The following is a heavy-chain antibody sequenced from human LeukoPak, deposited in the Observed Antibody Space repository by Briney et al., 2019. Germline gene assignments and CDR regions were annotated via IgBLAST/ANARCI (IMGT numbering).Heavy chain of an antibody. V-gene: IGHV3-30*04. CDR3: ARVARYGDYIGGSDY. J-gene: IGHJ4*02. D-gene: IGHD4-17*01. Sequence: GRSLRLSCAASGFTFSSYAMHWVRQAPGKGLEWVAVISYDGSNKYYADSVKGRFTISRDNSKNTLYLQMNSLRAEDTAVYYCARVARYGDYIGGSDYWGQGALVTVSS. CDR2: ISYDGSNK. CDR1: GFTFSSYA.